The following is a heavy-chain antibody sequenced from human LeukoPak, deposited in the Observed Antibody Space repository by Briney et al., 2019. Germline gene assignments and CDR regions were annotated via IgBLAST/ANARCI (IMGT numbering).Heavy chain of an antibody. V-gene: IGHV1-69*06. D-gene: IGHD5-18*01. CDR1: GGTFSSYA. CDR3: ATHSGYSYGFLDY. J-gene: IGHJ4*02. CDR2: IIPIFGTA. Sequence: SVKVSCKASGGTFSSYAISWVRQAPGQGLEWMGGIIPIFGTANYAQKFQGRVTITADKSTSTAYMELSSLRSEDTAVYYCATHSGYSYGFLDYWGQGTLSPSPQ.